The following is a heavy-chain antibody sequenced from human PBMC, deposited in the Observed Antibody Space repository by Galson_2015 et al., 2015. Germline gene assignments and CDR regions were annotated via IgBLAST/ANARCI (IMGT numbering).Heavy chain of an antibody. CDR3: ARQLRRDIFIAARSRDAFDI. V-gene: IGHV5-51*01. Sequence: QSGAEVKKPGESLKISCKGSGYSFTSYWIGWVRQMPGKGLEWMGIIYPGDSDTRYSPSFQGQVTISADKSISTAYLQWSSLKASDTAMYYCARQLRRDIFIAARSRDAFDIWGQGTMVTVSS. CDR1: GYSFTSYW. D-gene: IGHD6-6*01. J-gene: IGHJ3*02. CDR2: IYPGDSDT.